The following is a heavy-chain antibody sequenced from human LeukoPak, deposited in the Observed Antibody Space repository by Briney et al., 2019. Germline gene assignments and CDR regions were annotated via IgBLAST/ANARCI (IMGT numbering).Heavy chain of an antibody. CDR3: ARGGDQPHYYGMDV. D-gene: IGHD7-27*01. Sequence: GRSLRLSCAASGFTFDDYAMHWVRQAPGKGPEWVSSISSSSSYIYYADSVKGRFTISRDNAKNSLYLQMSSLRAEDTAVYYCARGGDQPHYYGMDVWGQGTTVTVSS. CDR1: GFTFDDYA. J-gene: IGHJ6*02. V-gene: IGHV3-21*01. CDR2: ISSSSSYI.